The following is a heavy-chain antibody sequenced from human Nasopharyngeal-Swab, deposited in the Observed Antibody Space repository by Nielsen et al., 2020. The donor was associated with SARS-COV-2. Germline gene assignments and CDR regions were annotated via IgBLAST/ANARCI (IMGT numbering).Heavy chain of an antibody. D-gene: IGHD3-22*01. CDR1: GYRFLSHW. CDR3: ARTAIEGGYYRGDAFDI. V-gene: IGHV5-51*01. J-gene: IGHJ3*02. CDR2: IYPGDSDT. Sequence: GESLKIPCNGSGYRFLSHWVGWVRQMPGKGLEWMGIIYPGDSDTRYSPSFQGQVTISADKSINTAYLQWSSLTASDTAVYYCARTAIEGGYYRGDAFDIWGQGTMVTVSS.